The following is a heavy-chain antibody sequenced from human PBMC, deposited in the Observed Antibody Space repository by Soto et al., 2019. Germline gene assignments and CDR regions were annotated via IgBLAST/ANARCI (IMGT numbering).Heavy chain of an antibody. CDR1: GYTFTIYA. J-gene: IGHJ4*02. CDR2: INAGIGNT. V-gene: IGHV1-3*01. CDR3: ARDDYSNYLDY. Sequence: ASVKVSCKTSGYTFTIYAMHWVRQAPGQRLEWMGWINAGIGNTKYSQTFQDRVTITRDTSASTAYMELSSLRSEDTAVYYCARDDYSNYLDYWGQGTLVTVSS. D-gene: IGHD4-4*01.